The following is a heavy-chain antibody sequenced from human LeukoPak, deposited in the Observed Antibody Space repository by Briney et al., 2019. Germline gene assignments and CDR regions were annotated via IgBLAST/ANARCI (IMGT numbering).Heavy chain of an antibody. V-gene: IGHV4-34*01. CDR1: GGSFSGYY. CDR2: VNQSGST. Sequence: SETLSLTCAVYGGSFSGYYWSWIRQSPGKGLEWIGEVNQSGSTKYNPSLKSRVTIALDTSKTQSSMKLTSVTAADTAVYYCARGGSPGYTYGYNFDYYMDVWGKGTTVTVSS. D-gene: IGHD5-18*01. J-gene: IGHJ6*03. CDR3: ARGGSPGYTYGYNFDYYMDV.